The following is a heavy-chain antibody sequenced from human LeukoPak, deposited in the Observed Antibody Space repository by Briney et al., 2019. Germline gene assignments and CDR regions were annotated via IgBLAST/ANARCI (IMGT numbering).Heavy chain of an antibody. D-gene: IGHD2-15*01. CDR2: IIPIIGTA. V-gene: IGHV1-69*05. CDR3: ARDSAEYCSGGSCSEYYYYYYYMDV. CDR1: GGTFSSYA. J-gene: IGHJ6*03. Sequence: ASVKVSCKASGGTFSSYAISWVRQAPGQGLEWMGGIIPIIGTANYAQKFQGRVTITTDESTSTAYMELSSLRSEDTAVYYCARDSAEYCSGGSCSEYYYYYYYMDVWGKGTTVTVSS.